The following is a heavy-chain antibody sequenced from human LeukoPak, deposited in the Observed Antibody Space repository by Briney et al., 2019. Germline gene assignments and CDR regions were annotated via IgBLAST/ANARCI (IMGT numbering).Heavy chain of an antibody. CDR1: GYTFTGYY. Sequence: ASVKVSCKASGYTFTGYYMNWVRQAPGQGLEWMGRINPNSGGTNYAQKFQGRVTMTRDTSISTAYMELSRLRSDDTAVYYCARGGHDYGDYGPYYYYYMDVWGKGTTVTVSS. CDR2: INPNSGGT. V-gene: IGHV1-2*06. D-gene: IGHD4-17*01. J-gene: IGHJ6*03. CDR3: ARGGHDYGDYGPYYYYYMDV.